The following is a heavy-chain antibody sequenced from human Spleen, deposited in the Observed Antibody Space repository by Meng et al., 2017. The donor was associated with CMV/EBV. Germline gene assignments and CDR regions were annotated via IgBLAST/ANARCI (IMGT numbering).Heavy chain of an antibody. CDR1: GGYISSSNL. CDR3: ATNSSGWYGYFDP. J-gene: IGHJ5*02. V-gene: IGHV4-4*02. D-gene: IGHD6-19*01. Sequence: CTVSGGYISSSNLWTWVRQVPGKGLEWIGEINHSGKTNYNPSLKSRVTISVDTSKNQFSLNLNSVTAADTAVYYCATNSSGWYGYFDPWGQGTLVTVSS. CDR2: INHSGKT.